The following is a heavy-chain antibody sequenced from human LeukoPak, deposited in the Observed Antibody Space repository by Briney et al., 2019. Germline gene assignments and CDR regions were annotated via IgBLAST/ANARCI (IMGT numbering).Heavy chain of an antibody. Sequence: ASVKVSCKASGDTFTGYYIHWVRQAPGQGLEWMGGIIPIFGTANYAQKFQGRVTITADKSTSTAYMELSSLRSEDTAVYYCAMGVGAPEDLAVAADFDYWGQGTLVTVSS. J-gene: IGHJ4*02. CDR1: GDTFTGYY. CDR3: AMGVGAPEDLAVAADFDY. V-gene: IGHV1-69*06. D-gene: IGHD6-19*01. CDR2: IIPIFGTA.